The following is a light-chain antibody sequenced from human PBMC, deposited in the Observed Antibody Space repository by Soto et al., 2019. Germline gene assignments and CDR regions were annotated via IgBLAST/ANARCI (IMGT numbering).Light chain of an antibody. Sequence: QSALTQPASVSGSPGQSITISCTGTSSDVGGYNYVSCYQQHPGKAPKLMIYEDSNRPSGVSNRFSGSKSGNTASLTISGLQAEDEADYYCSAYTSSSTPVVFGGGTKVTVL. CDR2: EDS. CDR3: SAYTSSSTPVV. J-gene: IGLJ2*01. CDR1: SSDVGGYNY. V-gene: IGLV2-14*01.